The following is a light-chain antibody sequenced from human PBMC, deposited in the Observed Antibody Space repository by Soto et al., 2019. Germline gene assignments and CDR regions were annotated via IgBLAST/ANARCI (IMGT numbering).Light chain of an antibody. J-gene: IGLJ1*01. CDR1: STDVGRYNY. CDR2: DVS. CDR3: SSSTSDTTYV. Sequence: SVLTQPASVSGSPGQAITISCTGTSTDVGRYNYVSWYQQHPGKAPKLMIYDVSNRPSGVSSRFSGSKSGITASLTISGLQAEDEAYYYCSSSTSDTTYVFGTRT. V-gene: IGLV2-14*01.